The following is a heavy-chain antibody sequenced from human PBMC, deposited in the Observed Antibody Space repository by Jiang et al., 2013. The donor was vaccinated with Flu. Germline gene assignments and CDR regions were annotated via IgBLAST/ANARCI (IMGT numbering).Heavy chain of an antibody. V-gene: IGHV1-46*01. D-gene: IGHD1-26*01. CDR3: ARRWEGTYYYYGMDV. J-gene: IGHJ6*02. CDR2: INPRGGST. Sequence: GAEVKKPGASVKVFCKASGYTFTSYYMHWVRQAPGQGLEWMGIINPRGGSTSYAQKFQGRVIMTSDTSTRTVYMELSSLRYEDTAVYYCARRWEGTYYYYGMDVWG. CDR1: GYTFTSYY.